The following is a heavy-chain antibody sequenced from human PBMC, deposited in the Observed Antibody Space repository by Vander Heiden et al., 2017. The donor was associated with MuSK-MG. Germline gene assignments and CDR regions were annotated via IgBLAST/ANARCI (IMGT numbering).Heavy chain of an antibody. CDR2: IYYSGST. J-gene: IGHJ4*02. D-gene: IGHD2-2*01. CDR3: ARRRIVVVPAGG. CDR1: GGPISSSSYY. V-gene: IGHV4-39*01. Sequence: QLQLQESGPGLVKPSETLSLTCPVSGGPISSSSYYWGWIRQPPGKGLEWIGSIYYSGSTYYNPSLKSRVTISVDTSKNQFSLKLSSVTAADTAVYYCARRRIVVVPAGGWGQGTLVTVSS.